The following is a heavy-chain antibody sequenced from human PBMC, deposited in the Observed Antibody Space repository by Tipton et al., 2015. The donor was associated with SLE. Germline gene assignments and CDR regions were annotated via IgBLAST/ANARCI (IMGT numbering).Heavy chain of an antibody. V-gene: IGHV3-23*01. CDR2: ISGSGGST. CDR1: GFTFGDYA. Sequence: SLRLSCTASGFTFGDYAMSWVRQAPGKGLEWVSAISGSGGSTYYADSVKGRFTISRDNSKNTLYLQMNSLRAEDTAVYYCAKVSPEAGFDPWGQGTLVTVSS. CDR3: AKVSPEAGFDP. J-gene: IGHJ5*02.